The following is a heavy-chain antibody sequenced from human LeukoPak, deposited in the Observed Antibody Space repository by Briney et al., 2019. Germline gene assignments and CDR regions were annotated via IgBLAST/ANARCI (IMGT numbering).Heavy chain of an antibody. J-gene: IGHJ4*02. CDR3: AKEEQYSYAI. CDR2: ISYDGSNK. CDR1: GFTFSSYG. D-gene: IGHD5-18*01. Sequence: AGGSLRLSCAASGFTFSSYGMHWVRQARGKGLEWVAVISYDGSNKYYADSVKGRFTISRDNSKNTLYLQMNSLRAEDTAVYYCAKEEQYSYAIWGQGTLVTVSS. V-gene: IGHV3-30*18.